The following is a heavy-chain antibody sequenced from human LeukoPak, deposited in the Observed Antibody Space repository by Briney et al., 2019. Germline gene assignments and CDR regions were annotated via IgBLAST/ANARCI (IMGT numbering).Heavy chain of an antibody. CDR3: ARGFDSSSWDEDY. CDR2: IYSGGST. Sequence: GGSLRLSCAASGFTFSTYSMSWVRQAPGKGLEWVSVIYSGGSTYYADSVKGRFTISRDNSKNTLYLQMNSLRAEDTAVYYCARGFDSSSWDEDYWGQGTLVTVSS. V-gene: IGHV3-53*01. J-gene: IGHJ4*02. CDR1: GFTFSTYS. D-gene: IGHD6-13*01.